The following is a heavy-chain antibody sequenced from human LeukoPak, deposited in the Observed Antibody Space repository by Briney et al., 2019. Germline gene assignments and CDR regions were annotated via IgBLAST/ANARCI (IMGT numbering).Heavy chain of an antibody. D-gene: IGHD6-19*01. J-gene: IGHJ4*02. CDR2: ISSASAYR. CDR3: TRGPTLIGVAGTWPLGD. CDR1: GFTFSSYS. V-gene: IGHV3-21*01. Sequence: GGSLRLSCAASGFTFSSYSMHWVRQAPGKGLEWVSSISSASAYRYYADSVKGRFTISRDNAKNSLHLQMNSLRAEDSAVYYCTRGPTLIGVAGTWPLGDWGQGTLVNVSS.